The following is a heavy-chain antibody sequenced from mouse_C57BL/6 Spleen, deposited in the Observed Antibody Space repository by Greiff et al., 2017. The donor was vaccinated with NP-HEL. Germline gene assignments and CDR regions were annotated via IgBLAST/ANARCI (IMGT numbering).Heavy chain of an antibody. CDR2: INPNNGGT. CDR3: ARGESSYEGGAMDY. V-gene: IGHV1-18*01. J-gene: IGHJ4*01. Sequence: EVQLQQSGPELVKPGASVKIPCKASGYTFTDYNMDWVKQSHGKSLEWIGDINPNNGGTIYNQKFKGKATLTVDKSSSTAYMELRSLTSEDTAVYYCARGESSYEGGAMDYWGQGTSVTVSS. D-gene: IGHD1-1*01. CDR1: GYTFTDYN.